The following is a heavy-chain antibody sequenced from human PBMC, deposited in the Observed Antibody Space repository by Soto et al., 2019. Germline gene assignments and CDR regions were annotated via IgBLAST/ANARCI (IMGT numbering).Heavy chain of an antibody. D-gene: IGHD3-10*01. CDR3: VRPLPSGRNYGLDV. V-gene: IGHV3-53*01. J-gene: IGHJ6*02. CDR2: IYDNGTT. Sequence: GALRLSCAASGLTVSNAYMAWVRQAPGMGLEWVSVIYDNGTTYYADSVKGRFTISRDTSTNTLSLQMDSLRAEDTAVYYCVRPLPSGRNYGLDVWGQGTTVTVSS. CDR1: GLTVSNAY.